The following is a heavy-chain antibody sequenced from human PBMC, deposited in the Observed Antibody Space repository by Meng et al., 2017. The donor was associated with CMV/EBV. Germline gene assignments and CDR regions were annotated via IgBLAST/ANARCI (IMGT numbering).Heavy chain of an antibody. CDR3: AGYSGSRPAGMDV. Sequence: GGSLRLSCAASGFTFSSYGMHWVRQAPGKGLEWVAFIRYDGSNKYYADSVKGRFTISRDNSKNTLYLQMNSLRAEDTAVYYCAGYSGSRPAGMDVWGQGTTVTVSS. CDR1: GFTFSSYG. V-gene: IGHV3-30*02. J-gene: IGHJ6*02. D-gene: IGHD1-26*01. CDR2: IRYDGSNK.